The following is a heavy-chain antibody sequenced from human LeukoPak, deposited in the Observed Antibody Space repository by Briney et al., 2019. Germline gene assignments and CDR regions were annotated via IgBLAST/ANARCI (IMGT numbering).Heavy chain of an antibody. V-gene: IGHV5-51*01. J-gene: IGHJ4*02. D-gene: IGHD5-18*01. CDR1: GYSFISYW. Sequence: GESLKTSCEASGYSFISYWIGWVRQMPGKGLEWVAIIHPGNSETKYSPSFQGQLSISADKSISTAFLQWSSLKASDTAMYYCAIHNNYAFEDLGQGTLVAVSS. CDR2: IHPGNSET. CDR3: AIHNNYAFED.